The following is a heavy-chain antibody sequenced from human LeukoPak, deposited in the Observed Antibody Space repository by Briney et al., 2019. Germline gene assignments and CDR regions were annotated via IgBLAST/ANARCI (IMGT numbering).Heavy chain of an antibody. CDR1: GYTFTSYY. CDR3: ASNGGAAAAGPDAFDI. J-gene: IGHJ3*02. CDR2: INPSGGST. Sequence: ASVKVSCKASGYTFTSYYMHWVRQAPGQGLEWMGIINPSGGSTSYAQKFQGRVTMTRDTSTSTVYMELSSLRSGDTAVYYCASNGGAAAAGPDAFDIWGQGTMVTVSS. D-gene: IGHD6-13*01. V-gene: IGHV1-46*01.